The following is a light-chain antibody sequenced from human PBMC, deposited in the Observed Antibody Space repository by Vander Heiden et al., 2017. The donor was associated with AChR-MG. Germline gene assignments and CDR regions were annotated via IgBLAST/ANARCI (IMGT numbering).Light chain of an antibody. CDR2: SNN. J-gene: IGLJ1*01. V-gene: IGLV1-44*01. CDR1: SPNIGSHT. CDR3: AEWDDSLNGLYV. Sequence: QSVLTQPPSASGTTGQRVTTSCSGSSPNIGSHTVNWYQQLPGTATNLIIYSNNQRPGGVPDRVSGSKSGTSASLAISGLQSEDEADYYCAEWDDSLNGLYVFGTGTKVTVL.